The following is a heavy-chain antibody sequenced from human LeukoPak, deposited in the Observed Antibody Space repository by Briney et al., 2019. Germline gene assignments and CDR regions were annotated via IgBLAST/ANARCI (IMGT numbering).Heavy chain of an antibody. D-gene: IGHD6-13*01. Sequence: SETLSLTCAVSGGSISSSNWWSWIRQPPGKGLEWIGEIYHSGSTNYNPSLKSRVTISVDKSKTQFSLKLSSVTAADTAVYYCARRYSSSWYRFDPWGQGTLVTVSS. CDR3: ARRYSSSWYRFDP. J-gene: IGHJ5*02. CDR2: IYHSGST. V-gene: IGHV4-4*02. CDR1: GGSISSSNW.